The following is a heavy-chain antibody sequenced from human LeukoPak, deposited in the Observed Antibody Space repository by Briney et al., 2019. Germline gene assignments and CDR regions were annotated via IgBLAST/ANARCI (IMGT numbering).Heavy chain of an antibody. CDR3: AKDHLHIFGSGSYIDF. V-gene: IGHV3-7*01. J-gene: IGHJ4*02. CDR1: GFTFNRYW. Sequence: GGSLRLSCAASGFTFNRYWMSWVRQAPGKGLEWVANIKEDGSKKEYVDSVKGRFTISRDNAKNSLYLQMDSLRAEDTAVYYCAKDHLHIFGSGSYIDFWGQGTLVSASS. D-gene: IGHD3-10*01. CDR2: IKEDGSKK.